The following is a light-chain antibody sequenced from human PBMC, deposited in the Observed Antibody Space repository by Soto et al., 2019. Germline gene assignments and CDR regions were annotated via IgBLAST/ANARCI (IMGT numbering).Light chain of an antibody. V-gene: IGLV2-14*01. CDR1: SSDVGGYNF. J-gene: IGLJ2*01. Sequence: QSALTQPASVSGSPGQSITISCTGTSSDVGGYNFVSWYQHHPGNAPKLIIFDVNTRPSGVSNRFSGSKSGNTASLTISGLQADDGADYYCSSYTSSATVVFGGGTKLTVL. CDR3: SSYTSSATVV. CDR2: DVN.